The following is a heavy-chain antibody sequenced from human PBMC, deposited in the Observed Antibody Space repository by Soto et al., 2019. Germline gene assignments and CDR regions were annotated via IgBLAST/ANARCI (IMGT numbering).Heavy chain of an antibody. CDR3: ARGTRDVVVPGHFDY. Sequence: SETLSLTCAVSGGSISSGGYSWSWIRQPPGKGLEWIGYIYHSGSTYYNPSLKSRVTISVDRSKNQFSLKLSSVTAADTAGYYCARGTRDVVVPGHFDYWGQGTLVTVSS. V-gene: IGHV4-30-2*01. CDR1: GGSISSGGYS. D-gene: IGHD2-2*01. J-gene: IGHJ4*02. CDR2: IYHSGST.